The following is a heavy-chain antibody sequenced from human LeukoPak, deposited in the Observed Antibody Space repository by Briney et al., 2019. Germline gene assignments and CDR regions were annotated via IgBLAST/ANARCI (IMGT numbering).Heavy chain of an antibody. CDR2: IRYDGSNK. D-gene: IGHD3-3*02. Sequence: GGSLRLSCAASGFTFSSYGMHWVRQAPGKGLEWVAFIRYDGSNKYHADSVKGRFTISRDNSRNTLYLQMSSLRAEDTAVYYCAKGHFFDYWGQGALVTVSS. CDR1: GFTFSSYG. V-gene: IGHV3-30*02. CDR3: AKGHFFDY. J-gene: IGHJ4*02.